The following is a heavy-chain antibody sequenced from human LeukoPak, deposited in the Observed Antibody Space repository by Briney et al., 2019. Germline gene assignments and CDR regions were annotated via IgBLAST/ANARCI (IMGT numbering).Heavy chain of an antibody. J-gene: IGHJ6*02. V-gene: IGHV6-1*01. CDR3: ARSHSTFHGSTSLNV. CDR2: TYYRSKWYT. D-gene: IGHD3-10*01. CDR1: GDSVSSDTAA. Sequence: SQTLSLTCAISGDSVSSDTAAWSWIRQSPSRGLEWLGRTYYRSKWYTDYAQSVKSRIVINPDTSKNQLSLQLNSVTPEDTAVYYCARSHSTFHGSTSLNVWGQGTTVIVSS.